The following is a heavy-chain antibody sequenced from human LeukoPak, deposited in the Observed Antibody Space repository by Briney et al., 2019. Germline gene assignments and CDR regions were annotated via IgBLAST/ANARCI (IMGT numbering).Heavy chain of an antibody. CDR1: GYTFTSYD. V-gene: IGHV1-8*03. D-gene: IGHD4-11*01. CDR2: MNPNSGNT. J-gene: IGHJ5*02. CDR3: ARGRATVTTHWFDP. Sequence: ASVKVSCKASGYTFTSYDINWVRQATGQGLEWMGWMNPNSGNTGYAQKFQGRVTITRNTSISTAYMELSSLTSEDTAVYYCARGRATVTTHWFDPWGQGTLVTVSS.